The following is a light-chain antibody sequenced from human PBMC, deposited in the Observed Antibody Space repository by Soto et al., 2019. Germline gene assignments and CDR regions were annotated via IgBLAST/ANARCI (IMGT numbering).Light chain of an antibody. V-gene: IGKV1-9*01. Sequence: IQLTQSPSSLSASVGDRVTITCRASQGISSYLAWYQQKPGKAPQLLIYAASTLQSGVPSRFGGSGSGTDFTLTISSLQPEDFATYYCQQLNSYPPYTFGQGTKLEIK. CDR3: QQLNSYPPYT. J-gene: IGKJ2*01. CDR1: QGISSY. CDR2: AAS.